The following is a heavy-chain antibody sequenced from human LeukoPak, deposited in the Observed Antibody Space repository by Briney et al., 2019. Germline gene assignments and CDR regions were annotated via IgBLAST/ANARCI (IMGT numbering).Heavy chain of an antibody. CDR1: GGSFSSSSYY. Sequence: SETLSLTCTVSGGSFSSSSYYWGWIRQPPGKGPEWTGSIYYSGSTYYNPSLQSRVTISVDTSKNHFSLKLRSVTAADTAVYYCARHVFHSSTWYGPIDYWGQGTLVTVSS. CDR2: IYYSGST. CDR3: ARHVFHSSTWYGPIDY. J-gene: IGHJ4*02. V-gene: IGHV4-39*01. D-gene: IGHD6-13*01.